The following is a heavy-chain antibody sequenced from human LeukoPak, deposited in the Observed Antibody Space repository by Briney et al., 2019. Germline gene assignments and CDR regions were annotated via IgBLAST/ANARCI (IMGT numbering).Heavy chain of an antibody. CDR1: GGTFSSST. CDR2: VIPIFGAA. Sequence: SVKVSGKASGGTFSSSTISWVRQAPGQGLEWMGGVIPIFGAANYAQKFQGRVTITADESTTTAHMEISSLKSEDTGVYYCARTSRNLYGMDVWGQGTTVTVSS. V-gene: IGHV1-69*01. D-gene: IGHD2-2*01. CDR3: ARTSRNLYGMDV. J-gene: IGHJ6*02.